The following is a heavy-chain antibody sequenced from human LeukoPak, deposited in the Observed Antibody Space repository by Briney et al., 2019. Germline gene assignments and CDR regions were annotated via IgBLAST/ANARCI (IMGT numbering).Heavy chain of an antibody. CDR3: ARGGSDWPYYFDY. CDR1: GFTVSSNY. CDR2: IYSGGST. V-gene: IGHV3-53*01. Sequence: GGSLRLSCAASGFTVSSNYMSWVRQAPGKGLEWVSVIYSGGSTYYADFVKGRFTISRDSSKNTLYLQMNSLRAEDTAVYYCARGGSDWPYYFDYWGQGTLVTVSS. D-gene: IGHD6-19*01. J-gene: IGHJ4*02.